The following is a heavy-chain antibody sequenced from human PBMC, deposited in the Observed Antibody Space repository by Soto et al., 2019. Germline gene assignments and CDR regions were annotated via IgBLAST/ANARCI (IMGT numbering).Heavy chain of an antibody. J-gene: IGHJ6*03. CDR3: ARDRGVAPPVAGNTHYYYHMDV. D-gene: IGHD6-19*01. CDR2: ISAFNGNT. V-gene: IGHV1-18*01. CDR1: GYSFTNYG. Sequence: QDQLVQSGAEVKKPGASVTVSCKASGYSFTNYGITWVRQAPGQGLEWLGWISAFNGNTHYAQKVQGRVTMTTDASTGTAYMELRSLRSDDTAVYYCARDRGVAPPVAGNTHYYYHMDVWGKGTTVTVSS.